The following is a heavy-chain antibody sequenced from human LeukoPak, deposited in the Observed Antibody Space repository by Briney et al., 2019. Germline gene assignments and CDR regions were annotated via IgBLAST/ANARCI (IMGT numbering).Heavy chain of an antibody. CDR1: GFSLTTFEVG. D-gene: IGHD4-11*01. CDR2: IYGTGDK. CDR3: ARQKLLGDHYSYFALDV. J-gene: IGHJ6*02. V-gene: IGHV2-5*01. Sequence: QTLTLTCNFSGFSLTTFEVGVAWIRQPPGQALEWLALIYGTGDKQFSPSVKNRVTLTMDTAQNQVVLTMAEVDPVDTATYFCARQKLLGDHYSYFALDVWGPGSTVFVSS.